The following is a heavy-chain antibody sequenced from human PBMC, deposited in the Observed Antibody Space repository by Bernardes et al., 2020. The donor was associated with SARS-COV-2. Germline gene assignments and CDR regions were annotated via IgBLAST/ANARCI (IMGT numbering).Heavy chain of an antibody. J-gene: IGHJ6*02. V-gene: IGHV5-10-1*01. Sequence: GESLKISCKGSGYSFTSYWISWVRQMPGKGLAWMGRIDPSDSYTNYSPSFQGHVTISADKSISTAYLQWSSLKASDTAMYYCARHDTAVAAKGGMDVWGQGTTVTVSS. CDR3: ARHDTAVAAKGGMDV. CDR1: GYSFTSYW. CDR2: IDPSDSYT. D-gene: IGHD6-19*01.